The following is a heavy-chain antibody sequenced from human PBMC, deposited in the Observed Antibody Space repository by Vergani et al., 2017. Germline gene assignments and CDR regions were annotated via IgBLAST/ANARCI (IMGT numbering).Heavy chain of an antibody. Sequence: QVQLVQSGAEVKKPGASVKVSCKASGYTFTGYYMPWVRQAPGQGLEWMGWINPNSGGTNYAQKFQGRVTMTRDTSISTAYMELSRLASDDTAVYYCARDVEMRFFRWFDPWGQGTLVTVSS. CDR2: INPNSGGT. V-gene: IGHV1-2*02. CDR1: GYTFTGYY. CDR3: ARDVEMRFFRWFDP. J-gene: IGHJ5*02. D-gene: IGHD3-3*01.